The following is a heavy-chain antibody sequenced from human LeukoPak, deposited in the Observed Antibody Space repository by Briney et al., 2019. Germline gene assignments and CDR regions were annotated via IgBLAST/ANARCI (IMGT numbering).Heavy chain of an antibody. D-gene: IGHD3-3*01. V-gene: IGHV1-2*02. CDR2: INPNSGGT. J-gene: IGHJ6*03. CDR3: ARGGFWSGFSRYYYMDV. CDR1: GYTFTGYY. Sequence: ASVKVSCKASGYTFTGYYMHWVRQAPGQGLEWMGSINPNSGGTIYAQKFQGRVTMTRDTSISTAYMELSRLRSDDTAVYYCARGGFWSGFSRYYYMDVWGKGTTVTVSS.